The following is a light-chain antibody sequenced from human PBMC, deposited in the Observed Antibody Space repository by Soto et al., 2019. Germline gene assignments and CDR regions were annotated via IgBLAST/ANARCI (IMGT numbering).Light chain of an antibody. CDR1: YSDVGGYNY. CDR2: EVS. Sequence: QSALTQPASVSGSPGQSITISCTGTYSDVGGYNYVSWYQHHPRKAPKLMIFEVSNRPLGVSNRFSGSKSGNTASLTSSGLQAEDEADYYCFSYATSTALEVLFGGGTKVTVL. CDR3: FSYATSTALEVL. J-gene: IGLJ2*01. V-gene: IGLV2-14*01.